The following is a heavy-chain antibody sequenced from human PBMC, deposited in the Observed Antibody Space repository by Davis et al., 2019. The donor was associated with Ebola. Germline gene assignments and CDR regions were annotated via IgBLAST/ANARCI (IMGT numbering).Heavy chain of an antibody. V-gene: IGHV3-21*04. Sequence: GGSLGLSCAASGFTFSSYAMSWVRQAPGKGLEWVSSISSSSSYIYYADSVKGRFTISRDNAKNSLYLQMNSLRAEDTALYYCAKDIVTEYYYYYGMDVWGQGTTVTVSS. CDR1: GFTFSSYA. CDR3: AKDIVTEYYYYYGMDV. J-gene: IGHJ6*02. CDR2: ISSSSSYI. D-gene: IGHD2-21*01.